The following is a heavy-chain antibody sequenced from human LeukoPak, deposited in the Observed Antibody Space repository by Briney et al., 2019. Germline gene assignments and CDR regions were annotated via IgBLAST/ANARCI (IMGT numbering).Heavy chain of an antibody. CDR3: ARPGITGTMGYGAFDI. D-gene: IGHD1-7*01. J-gene: IGHJ3*02. Sequence: GGSLRLSCAASGFTFSSYSINWVRQAPGKGLEWVSSIDSSSSYIYYADSVKGRFTISRDNAKNSLFLQMNSLRVEDTAVYYCARPGITGTMGYGAFDIWGQGTMVTVSS. V-gene: IGHV3-21*01. CDR1: GFTFSSYS. CDR2: IDSSSSYI.